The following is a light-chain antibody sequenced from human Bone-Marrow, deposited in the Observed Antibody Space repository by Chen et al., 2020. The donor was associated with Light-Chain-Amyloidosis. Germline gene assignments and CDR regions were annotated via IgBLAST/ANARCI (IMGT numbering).Light chain of an antibody. J-gene: IGKJ2*01. CDR3: QQHGGSPPYT. Sequence: EVVLTQSPAALSLPPGDRATLSCTASQYIRNNYLAWYQQRPGQAPRLLIYGASTRATGIPDRFSGSGSATDFTLTITSLEPEDSAVYFCQQHGGSPPYTFGQGTKLE. V-gene: IGKV3-20*01. CDR2: GAS. CDR1: QYIRNNY.